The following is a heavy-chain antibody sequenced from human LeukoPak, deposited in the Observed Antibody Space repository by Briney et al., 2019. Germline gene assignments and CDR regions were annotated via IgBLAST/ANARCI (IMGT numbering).Heavy chain of an antibody. V-gene: IGHV1-2*02. D-gene: IGHD3-3*01. CDR2: INPNSGGT. CDR1: GYTFTGYY. CDR3: ARGGGTFFGVLND. Sequence: ASVKVSCKASGYTFTGYYMHWVRQAPGQGLEWMGWINPNSGGTNYAQKFQGRVTMTRHTSISTAYMELSRLRSDDTAEYYFARGGGTFFGVLNDWGQGTLVTVSS. J-gene: IGHJ4*02.